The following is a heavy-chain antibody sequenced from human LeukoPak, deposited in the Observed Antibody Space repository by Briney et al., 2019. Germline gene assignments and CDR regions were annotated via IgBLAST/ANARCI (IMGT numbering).Heavy chain of an antibody. J-gene: IGHJ6*02. CDR2: IIPIFGTA. CDR1: GGTFSSYA. V-gene: IGHV1-69*13. CDR3: AGDGYYYYYGMDV. Sequence: ASVKVSCKASGGTFSSYAISWVRQAPGQGLEWMGGIIPIFGTANYAQKFQGRVTITADESTSTAYMELSSLRSEDTAVYYCAGDGYYYYYGMDVWGQGTTVTVSS.